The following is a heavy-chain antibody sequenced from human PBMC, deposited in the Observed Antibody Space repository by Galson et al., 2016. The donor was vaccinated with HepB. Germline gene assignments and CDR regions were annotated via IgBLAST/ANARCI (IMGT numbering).Heavy chain of an antibody. V-gene: IGHV4-59*01. J-gene: IGHJ6*02. D-gene: IGHD1-26*01. CDR2: VYSSGET. CDR1: GGSISSYY. Sequence: SETLSLTCTVSGGSISSYYWSWIRQPPGKGLEWIGYVYSSGETKYNPSLKSRLTISVDTSKNQFSLNLSSVTAADTAVYYCARDWGRGSGGGMDVWGQGTTVTVSS. CDR3: ARDWGRGSGGGMDV.